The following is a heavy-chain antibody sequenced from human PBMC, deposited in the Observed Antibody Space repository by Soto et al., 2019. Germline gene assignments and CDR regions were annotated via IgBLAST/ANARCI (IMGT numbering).Heavy chain of an antibody. D-gene: IGHD2-15*01. CDR2: INSDGSST. J-gene: IGHJ4*02. V-gene: IGHV3-74*01. CDR3: VRTSLVVAAATREDY. CDR1: GFTFSSYW. Sequence: EVQLVESGGGLVQPGGSLRLSCAASGFTFSSYWMHWVRQAPGKGLVWVSRINSDGSSTSYADSVKGRFTISRDKAKNTLYRAMNRRRAEDTAVYYCVRTSLVVAAATREDYWGKGTLVTVS.